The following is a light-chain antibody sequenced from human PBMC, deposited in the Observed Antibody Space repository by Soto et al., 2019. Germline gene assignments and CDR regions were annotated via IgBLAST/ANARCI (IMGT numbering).Light chain of an antibody. Sequence: NFMLTQPHSVSESPGQTVTISCTRSSGSIATYYVQWFQQRPASAPTTVIYEGSHRPSGVPDRFSGSIDSSSTSASLTISELRTEAEADYDCQSDDTSVVVFGGGTQLTVL. V-gene: IGLV6-57*04. CDR3: QSDDTSVVV. J-gene: IGLJ2*01. CDR2: EGS. CDR1: SGSIATYY.